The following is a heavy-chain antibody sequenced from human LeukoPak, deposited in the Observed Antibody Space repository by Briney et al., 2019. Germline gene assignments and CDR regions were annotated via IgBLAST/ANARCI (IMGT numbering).Heavy chain of an antibody. CDR3: ARVGASSGYALIDY. CDR2: IYSGGST. J-gene: IGHJ4*02. V-gene: IGHV3-53*04. Sequence: GGSLRLSCAASGFTFSSYAMSWVRQAPGKGLEWVSVIYSGGSTYYADSVKGRFTISRHNSKNTLYLQMNSLRAEDTAVYYCARVGASSGYALIDYWGQGTLVTVSS. D-gene: IGHD3-22*01. CDR1: GFTFSSYA.